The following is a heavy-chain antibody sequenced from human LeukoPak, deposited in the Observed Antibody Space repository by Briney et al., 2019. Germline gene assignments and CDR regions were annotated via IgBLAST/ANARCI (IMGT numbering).Heavy chain of an antibody. Sequence: SETLSLTCTVSGGSISSYYWSWIRQPAGKGLEWIGRIYTSGSTNYNPSLKSRVTMSVDTSKNQFSLKLSSVTAADTAVYYCARDPYGSGSLDPNWFDPWGQGTLVTVSS. CDR1: GGSISSYY. J-gene: IGHJ5*02. V-gene: IGHV4-4*07. CDR3: ARDPYGSGSLDPNWFDP. CDR2: IYTSGST. D-gene: IGHD3-10*01.